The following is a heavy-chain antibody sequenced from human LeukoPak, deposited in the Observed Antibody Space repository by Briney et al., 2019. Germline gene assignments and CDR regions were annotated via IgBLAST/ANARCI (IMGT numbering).Heavy chain of an antibody. Sequence: ASVKVSCKASGGTFSSYTISWVRQAPGQGLEWMGRIIPILGTANYAQKFQGRVTITADKSTSTAYMELSSLRSEDTAVYYCAREGPDCSSTSCVDYWGQGTLVTVSS. CDR1: GGTFSSYT. CDR2: IIPILGTA. D-gene: IGHD2-2*01. CDR3: AREGPDCSSTSCVDY. V-gene: IGHV1-69*08. J-gene: IGHJ4*02.